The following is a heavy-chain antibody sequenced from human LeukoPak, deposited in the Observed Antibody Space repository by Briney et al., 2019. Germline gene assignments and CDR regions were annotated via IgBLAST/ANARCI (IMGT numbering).Heavy chain of an antibody. V-gene: IGHV1-69*04. Sequence: SVKVSSKASGYTFTGYYMHWVRQAPGQGLEWMGRIIPILGIANYAQKFQGRVTITADKSTSTAYMELSSLRSEDTAVYYCARGITIFGVVPAWGQGPLVTVSS. J-gene: IGHJ5*02. CDR2: IIPILGIA. CDR1: GYTFTGYY. D-gene: IGHD3-3*01. CDR3: ARGITIFGVVPA.